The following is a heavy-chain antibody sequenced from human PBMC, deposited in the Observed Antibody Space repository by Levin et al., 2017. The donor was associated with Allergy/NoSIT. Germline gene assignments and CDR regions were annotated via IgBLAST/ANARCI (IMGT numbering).Heavy chain of an antibody. D-gene: IGHD3-22*01. J-gene: IGHJ4*02. Sequence: GESLKISCAASGFTFSSYAMHWVRQAPGKGLEWVAVISYDGSNKYYADSVKGRFTISRDNSKNTLYLQMNSLRAEDTAVYYCRYYDSSGYDYWGQGTLVTVSS. CDR3: RYYDSSGYDY. CDR2: ISYDGSNK. CDR1: GFTFSSYA. V-gene: IGHV3-30-3*01.